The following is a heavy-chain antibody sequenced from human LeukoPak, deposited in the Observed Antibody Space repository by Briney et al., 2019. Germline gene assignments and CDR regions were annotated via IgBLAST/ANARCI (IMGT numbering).Heavy chain of an antibody. CDR3: ARDPPDFWSGYPRLDY. CDR1: GFAFSSYA. V-gene: IGHV3-30-3*01. CDR2: ISYDGTNK. J-gene: IGHJ4*02. D-gene: IGHD3-3*01. Sequence: GGSLRLSCAASGFAFSSYAMHWVRQAPGKGLEWVAVISYDGTNKKYADSVKGRFTISRDNSKNTLSLQMNSLRAEDTAVYYCARDPPDFWSGYPRLDYWGQGTLVTVSS.